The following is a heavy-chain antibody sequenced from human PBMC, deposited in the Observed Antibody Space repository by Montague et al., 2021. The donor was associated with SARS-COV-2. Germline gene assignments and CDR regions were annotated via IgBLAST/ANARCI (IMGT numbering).Heavy chain of an antibody. Sequence: SETLSLTCTVSGGSISPYYWGWIRQPPGKGLEWIGNIYYTGSTXXXSSXXXRLTISVDTSENQFSLKVTSVTPADTAVYYCARVGWELRVGDYYFDYWGQGTLVTVSS. CDR3: ARVGWELRVGDYYFDY. D-gene: IGHD1-26*01. CDR2: IYYTGST. CDR1: GGSISPYY. V-gene: IGHV4-59*01. J-gene: IGHJ4*02.